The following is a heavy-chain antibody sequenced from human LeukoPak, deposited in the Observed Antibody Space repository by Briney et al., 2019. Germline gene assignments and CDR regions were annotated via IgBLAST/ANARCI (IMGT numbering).Heavy chain of an antibody. V-gene: IGHV1-69*13. J-gene: IGHJ4*02. CDR1: GGTFSIYA. CDR3: ATYCSSANCYTWGYYFDY. D-gene: IGHD2-2*01. Sequence: GASVKVSCKASGGTFSIYAISWVRQAPGQGLEWMGGIIPISGTANYAQKFQGRVTITADEFTSTAYMELSSLRSEDTAMYYCATYCSSANCYTWGYYFDYWGQGTLVTVSS. CDR2: IIPISGTA.